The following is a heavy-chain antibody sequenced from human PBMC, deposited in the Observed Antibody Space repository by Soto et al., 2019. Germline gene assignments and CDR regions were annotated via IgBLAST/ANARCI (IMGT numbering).Heavy chain of an antibody. J-gene: IGHJ6*03. CDR1: GGSISSSSYY. CDR3: ARQVTGTTTLRQYYYYYYMDV. CDR2: IYYSGST. D-gene: IGHD1-7*01. V-gene: IGHV4-39*01. Sequence: SETLSLTCTVSGGSISSSSYYWGWIRQPPGKGLEWIGSIYYSGSTYYNPSLKSRVTISVDTSKNQFSLKLSSVTAADTAVYYCARQVTGTTTLRQYYYYYYMDVWGKGTTVTVSS.